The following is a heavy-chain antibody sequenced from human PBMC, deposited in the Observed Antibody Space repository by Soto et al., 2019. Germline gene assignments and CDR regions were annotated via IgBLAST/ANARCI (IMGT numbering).Heavy chain of an antibody. CDR1: GFTFSSYA. D-gene: IGHD6-13*01. CDR2: ISYDEINK. CDR3: ARLSDYSSSWYFPLDY. V-gene: IGHV3-30-3*01. Sequence: QVQLVESGGGVVQPGRSLRLSCAASGFTFSSYAMHWVRQAPGKGLEWEAVISYDEINKNYADSVKGRFTISRDNSKNSLYLQMNSLRAEDTAVYYCARLSDYSSSWYFPLDYWGQGTLVTVSS. J-gene: IGHJ4*02.